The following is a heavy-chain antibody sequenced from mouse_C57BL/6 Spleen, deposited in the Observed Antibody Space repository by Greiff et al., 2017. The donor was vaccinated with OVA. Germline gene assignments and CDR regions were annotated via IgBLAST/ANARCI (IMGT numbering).Heavy chain of an antibody. D-gene: IGHD2-4*01. CDR1: GYSITSGYY. V-gene: IGHV3-6*01. CDR3: ARDPDYDGPWFAY. Sequence: EVQLQESGPGLVKPSQSLSLTCSVTGYSITSGYYWNWIRQFPGNKLEWVGYISYDGSNNYNPSLKNRISITRDTSKNQFFLKLNSVTTEDTATYYCARDPDYDGPWFAYWGQGTLVTVSA. J-gene: IGHJ3*01. CDR2: ISYDGSN.